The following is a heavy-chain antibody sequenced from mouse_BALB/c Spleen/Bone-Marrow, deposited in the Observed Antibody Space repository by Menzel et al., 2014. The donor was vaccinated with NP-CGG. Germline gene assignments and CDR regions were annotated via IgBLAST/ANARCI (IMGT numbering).Heavy chain of an antibody. Sequence: VQLQQPGAELVKPGASVKLSCTASGFNIKDTYMHWVKQMPDQGLEWIGRIDPANGNTKYDPKFQGKATITADTSSNTAYLQLSSLTSEDTAVYYCASYYYGSSGFAYWGQGTLVTVSA. D-gene: IGHD1-1*01. CDR1: GFNIKDTY. CDR3: ASYYYGSSGFAY. J-gene: IGHJ3*01. V-gene: IGHV14-3*02. CDR2: IDPANGNT.